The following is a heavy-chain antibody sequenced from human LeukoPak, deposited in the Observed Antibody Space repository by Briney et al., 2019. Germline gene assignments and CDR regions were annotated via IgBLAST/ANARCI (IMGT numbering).Heavy chain of an antibody. J-gene: IGHJ4*02. CDR1: AFIFSGHW. CDR2: IKEDGSER. CDR3: AKDLGSRYCSGTSCYDPLDY. Sequence: SGGSLRLSCEGSAFIFSGHWMNWVRQTPGKGLEWVASIKEDGSERQYVDSVKGRFSISRDNTKGSLFLQLNSLRAEDTAVYYCAKDLGSRYCSGTSCYDPLDYWGQGTLVTVSS. D-gene: IGHD2-2*01. V-gene: IGHV3-7*03.